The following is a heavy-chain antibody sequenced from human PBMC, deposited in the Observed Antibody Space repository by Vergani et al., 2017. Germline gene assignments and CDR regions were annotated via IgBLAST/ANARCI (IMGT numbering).Heavy chain of an antibody. CDR3: ARGRIVATMESAFDI. D-gene: IGHD5-12*01. J-gene: IGHJ3*02. V-gene: IGHV1-69*02. CDR2: IIPILGIA. Sequence: QVQLVQSGAEVKKPGSSVKVSCKASGGTFSSYTISWVRQAPGQGLEWMGRIIPILGIANYAQKFHGRVTITADKSTSTAYMELSSLRSEDTAVYYCARGRIVATMESAFDIWGQGTMVTVSS. CDR1: GGTFSSYT.